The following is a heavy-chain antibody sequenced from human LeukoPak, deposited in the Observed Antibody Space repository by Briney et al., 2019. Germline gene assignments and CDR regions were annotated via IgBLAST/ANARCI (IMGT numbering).Heavy chain of an antibody. J-gene: IGHJ4*02. V-gene: IGHV4-38-2*01. CDR3: ARADYYGSGASTDY. CDR2: IYHSGST. Sequence: PSETLSLTCAVSGYSISSGYYWGWIRQPPGKGLEWIGSIYHSGSTYYNPSLKSRATISVDTSKNQFSLKLSSVTAADTAVYYCARADYYGSGASTDYWGQGTLVTVSS. CDR1: GYSISSGYY. D-gene: IGHD3-10*01.